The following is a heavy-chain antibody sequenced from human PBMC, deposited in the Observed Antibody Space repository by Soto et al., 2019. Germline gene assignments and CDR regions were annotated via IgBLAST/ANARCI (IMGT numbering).Heavy chain of an antibody. CDR1: GYTFTSYD. CDR2: MNPNSGNT. D-gene: IGHD1-26*01. J-gene: IGHJ6*02. Sequence: QVQLVQSGAEVKKPGASVKVSCKASGYTFTSYDVNWVRQATGQGLEWMGWMNPNSGNTGFAQKFQGRVTMTSDTSISTAYMELSSLRSEDTAVYYCARQWELSGYYYGMDVWGQGTTVTVSS. CDR3: ARQWELSGYYYGMDV. V-gene: IGHV1-8*01.